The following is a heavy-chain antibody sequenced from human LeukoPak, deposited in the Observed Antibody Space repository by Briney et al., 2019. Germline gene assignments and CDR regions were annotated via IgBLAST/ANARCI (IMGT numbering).Heavy chain of an antibody. CDR2: ISYDGSNK. D-gene: IGHD1-26*01. J-gene: IGHJ6*02. CDR1: GFTFSSYG. V-gene: IGHV3-30*19. Sequence: GRSLRLSCAASGFTFSSYGMHWVRQAPGKGLEWVAVISYDGSNKYYADSVKGRFTISRDNSKNTLYLQMNSLRAEDTAVYYCASGDSGSYYYYGMDVWGQGTAVTVSS. CDR3: ASGDSGSYYYYGMDV.